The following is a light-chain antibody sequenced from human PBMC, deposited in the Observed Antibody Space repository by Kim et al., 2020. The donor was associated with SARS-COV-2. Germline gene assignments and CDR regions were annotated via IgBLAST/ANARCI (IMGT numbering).Light chain of an antibody. J-gene: IGLJ3*02. CDR3: AAWDDSLNGWV. V-gene: IGLV1-44*01. Sequence: QSVLTQPPSASGSPGQRVTISCSGSSSNIRRNTVSWFHQFPGTAPKLLIYSNDQRPSGVPDRFSGSKSGTSASLAISGLLSEDEAEYYCAAWDDSLNGWVFGGGTQLTVL. CDR2: SND. CDR1: SSNIRRNT.